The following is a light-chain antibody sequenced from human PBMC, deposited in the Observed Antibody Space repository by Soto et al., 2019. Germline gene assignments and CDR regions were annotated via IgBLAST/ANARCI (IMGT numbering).Light chain of an antibody. V-gene: IGKV3-11*01. J-gene: IGKJ2*01. CDR2: DAS. CDR3: QQYSSWPPIT. CDR1: QSVSSS. Sequence: EIVVTQSPATLSLSPGEIATLSCRTSQSVSSSLAWYQHKPGQAPRLLIYDASNRATGIPARFSGSGSGTDFTLTISSLQPEDCAVYYCQQYSSWPPITFGQGTKVDIK.